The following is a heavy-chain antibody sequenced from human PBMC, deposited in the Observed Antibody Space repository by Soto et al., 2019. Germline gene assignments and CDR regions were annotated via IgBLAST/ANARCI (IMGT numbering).Heavy chain of an antibody. CDR1: GFTFSSYG. V-gene: IGHV3-33*01. Sequence: QVQLVESGGGVVQPGRSLRLSCAASGFTFSSYGMHWVRQAPGKGLEWVAVIWYDGSNKYYADSVKGRFTISRDNSKNTLYLQMNSLRAEDTAVYYCARGATVVPAAIIYYYYGMDVWGQGTTVTVSS. CDR2: IWYDGSNK. CDR3: ARGATVVPAAIIYYYYGMDV. D-gene: IGHD2-2*01. J-gene: IGHJ6*02.